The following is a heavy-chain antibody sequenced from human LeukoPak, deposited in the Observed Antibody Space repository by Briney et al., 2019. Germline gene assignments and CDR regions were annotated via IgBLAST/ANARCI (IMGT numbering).Heavy chain of an antibody. J-gene: IGHJ4*02. CDR3: ATEETTKGIDY. D-gene: IGHD1-7*01. CDR2: ISYDGNNK. Sequence: GGSLRLSCAAFGFTFSIYGMHWVRQAPGKGLEWVALISYDGNNKYYADSVKGRFTISRDNSKNTLYLQMNSRRAEDTAVYYCATEETTKGIDYWGQGTLVTVSS. V-gene: IGHV3-30*03. CDR1: GFTFSIYG.